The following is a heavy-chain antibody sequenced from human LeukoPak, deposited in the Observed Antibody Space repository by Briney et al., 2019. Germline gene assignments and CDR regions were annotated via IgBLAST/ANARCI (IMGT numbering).Heavy chain of an antibody. V-gene: IGHV3-23*01. Sequence: GGSLRLSCAASGFTFSSYAMSWVRQAPGKGLEWVSTISGSGGSTYYADSVKGRFTIPRDNSKNTLYLQMNSLRADDTAVYYCARSPRCSGGSCYAPHYYYYGMDVWGQGTTVTVSS. D-gene: IGHD2-15*01. CDR3: ARSPRCSGGSCYAPHYYYYGMDV. CDR2: ISGSGGST. CDR1: GFTFSSYA. J-gene: IGHJ6*02.